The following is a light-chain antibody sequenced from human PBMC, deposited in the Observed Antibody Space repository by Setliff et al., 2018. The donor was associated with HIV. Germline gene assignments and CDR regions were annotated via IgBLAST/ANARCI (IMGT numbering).Light chain of an antibody. V-gene: IGLV2-14*03. CDR1: TNDVGADNY. CDR3: SSYSTSSTPSV. CDR2: GVT. Sequence: QSVLTQPASVSGSPGQSIAISCTGTTNDVGADNYVSWYQQHPGKAPKLIIYGVTHRPSGVSDRFSGSKSGDTASLTISGLQTEDEADYYCSSYSTSSTPSVFGTGTKVTVL. J-gene: IGLJ1*01.